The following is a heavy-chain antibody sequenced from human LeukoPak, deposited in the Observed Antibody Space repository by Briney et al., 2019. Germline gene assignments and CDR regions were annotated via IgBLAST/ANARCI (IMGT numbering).Heavy chain of an antibody. Sequence: GGSLRLSCAASGFTFSSYAMHWVRQAPGKGLEWVALISFDGSDKYYADSVKGRCTISRDNSKNTLYLQMNSLRAEDTAVYYCAKEDGLRYFDWLLAPDYWGQGTLVTVSS. CDR2: ISFDGSDK. V-gene: IGHV3-30*04. CDR3: AKEDGLRYFDWLLAPDY. J-gene: IGHJ4*02. CDR1: GFTFSSYA. D-gene: IGHD3-9*01.